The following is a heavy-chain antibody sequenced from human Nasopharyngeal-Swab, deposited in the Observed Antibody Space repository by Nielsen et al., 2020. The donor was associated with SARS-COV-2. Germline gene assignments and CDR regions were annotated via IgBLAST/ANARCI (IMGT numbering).Heavy chain of an antibody. CDR2: IKQDGSEK. CDR3: ASHLSYYDRSGYFSEGFDY. CDR1: GFTFSNYW. V-gene: IGHV3-7*01. J-gene: IGHJ4*02. D-gene: IGHD3-22*01. Sequence: GGSLRPSCAASGFTFSNYWMSWVRQAPGKGLEWVANIKQDGSEKYYLDSVRGRFTISRDNAKNSLFLQMNSLRAEDTAVYYCASHLSYYDRSGYFSEGFDYWGQGTLVTVSS.